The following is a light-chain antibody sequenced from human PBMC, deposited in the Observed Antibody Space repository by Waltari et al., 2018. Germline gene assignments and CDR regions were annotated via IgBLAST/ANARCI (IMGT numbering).Light chain of an antibody. CDR2: AAS. J-gene: IGKJ1*01. CDR1: QGICNY. Sequence: LRSCQGICNYLALFQQKPGKVPKLLIYAASSLQSVVPSRFSGSGSGTEFTLTISSLQPEDFATYYCLQHNSYPWTFGQGTKVEIK. V-gene: IGKV1-17*03. CDR3: LQHNSYPWT.